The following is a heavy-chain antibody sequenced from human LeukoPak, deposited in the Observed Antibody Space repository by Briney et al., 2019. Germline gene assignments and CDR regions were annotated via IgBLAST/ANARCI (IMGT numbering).Heavy chain of an antibody. D-gene: IGHD6-19*01. J-gene: IGHJ4*02. V-gene: IGHV4-39*01. CDR1: GGSISSSSYY. CDR2: IYYSGST. CDR3: ARSIAVAGTAKTYYFDY. Sequence: SETLSLTCTVSGGSISSSSYYWGWIRQPPGKGLEWIGSIYYSGSTYYDPSLKSRVTISVDTSKNQFSLKLSSVTAADTAVYYCARSIAVAGTAKTYYFDYWGQGTLVTVSS.